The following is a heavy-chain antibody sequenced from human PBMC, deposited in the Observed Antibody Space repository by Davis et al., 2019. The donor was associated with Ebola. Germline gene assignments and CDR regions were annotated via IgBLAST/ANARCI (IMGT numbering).Heavy chain of an antibody. V-gene: IGHV4-59*01. CDR2: IYYSGST. CDR3: ARGYSSSWADY. D-gene: IGHD6-13*01. CDR1: GGSFSGYY. Sequence: MPSETLSLTCAVYGGSFSGYYWSWIRQPPGKGLEWIGYIYYSGSTNYNPSLKSRVTISVDTSKNQFSLKLSSVTAADTAVYYCARGYSSSWADYWGQGTLVTVSS. J-gene: IGHJ4*02.